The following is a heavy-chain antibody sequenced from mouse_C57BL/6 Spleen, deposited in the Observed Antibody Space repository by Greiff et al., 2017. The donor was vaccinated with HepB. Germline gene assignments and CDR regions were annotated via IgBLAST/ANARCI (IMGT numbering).Heavy chain of an antibody. CDR1: GYTFTDYE. CDR3: TRERALLLLLY. J-gene: IGHJ2*01. Sequence: QVQLQQSGAELVRPGASVTLSCKASGYTFTDYEMHWVKQTPVHGLEWIGAIDPETGGTAYNQKFKGKAILTADKSSSTAYMELRSLTSEDSAVYYCTRERALLLLLYWGQGTTLTVSS. CDR2: IDPETGGT. D-gene: IGHD1-1*01. V-gene: IGHV1-15*01.